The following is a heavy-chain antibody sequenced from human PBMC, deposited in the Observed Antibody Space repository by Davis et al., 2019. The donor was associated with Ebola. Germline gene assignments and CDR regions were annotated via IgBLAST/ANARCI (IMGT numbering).Heavy chain of an antibody. CDR2: INHSGST. V-gene: IGHV4-34*01. D-gene: IGHD3-22*01. CDR3: ASSSGYHHDAFDI. J-gene: IGHJ3*02. CDR1: GGSFSGYY. Sequence: SETLSLTCAVYGGSFSGYYWSWIRQPPGKGLEWIGEINHSGSTNYNPSLKSRVTISVDTSKNQFSLKLSSVTAADTAVYYCASSSGYHHDAFDIWGQGTMVTVSS.